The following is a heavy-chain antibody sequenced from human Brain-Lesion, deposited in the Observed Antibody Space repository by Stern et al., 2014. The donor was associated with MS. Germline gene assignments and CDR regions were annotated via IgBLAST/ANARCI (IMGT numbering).Heavy chain of an antibody. CDR2: INTNTGGT. J-gene: IGHJ6*02. V-gene: IGHV1-2*02. D-gene: IGHD3-3*01. CDR3: ARDQRGITIFGVVTDYYYLGMDV. CDR1: GYIFTGYY. Sequence: VQLVQSGAEVKKPGASVKVSCKTSGYIFTGYYIHWVRQDPGQGLEWMAWINTNTGGTKYAQKVQGRVTMSRDTSISTAYVELSSLTSDDTAVYYCARDQRGITIFGVVTDYYYLGMDVWGQGTTVTVSS.